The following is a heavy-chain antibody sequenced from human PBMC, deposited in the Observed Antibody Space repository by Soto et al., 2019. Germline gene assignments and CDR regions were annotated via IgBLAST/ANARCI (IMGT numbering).Heavy chain of an antibody. CDR1: CDSIRSYY. J-gene: IGHJ3*02. V-gene: IGHV4-59*01. CDR2: IYYSGST. CDR3: AIDYDSSGYRI. Sequence: SETRSLTSPFSCDSIRSYYWSWIRQPPGKGLEWIGYIYYSGSTNYNPSLKSRVTISVDTSKNQFSLKLSSVTAADTAVYYCAIDYDSSGYRIWGQGTMVTVSS. D-gene: IGHD3-22*01.